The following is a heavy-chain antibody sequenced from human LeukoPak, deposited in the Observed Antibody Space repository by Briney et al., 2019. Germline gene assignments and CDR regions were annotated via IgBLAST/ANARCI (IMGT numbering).Heavy chain of an antibody. CDR1: GYTFNSHG. CDR2: INTYNNNT. CDR3: ARDRGDGGYYDSSGYYSTPNFEY. D-gene: IGHD3-22*01. V-gene: IGHV1-18*01. Sequence: ASVKVSCKASGYTFNSHGISWVRQAPGQGLEWMAWINTYNNNTYYAQKFQGRVTMTTDTSTSTAYMELRSLRSDDTAVYYRARDRGDGGYYDSSGYYSTPNFEYWGQGTLVTVSS. J-gene: IGHJ4*02.